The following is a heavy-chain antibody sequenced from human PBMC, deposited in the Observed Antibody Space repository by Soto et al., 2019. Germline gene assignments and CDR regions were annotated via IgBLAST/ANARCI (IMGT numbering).Heavy chain of an antibody. Sequence: PGGSLRLSCAASGFTFSNHWMHWVRQSPGQGLVWASRINGDETSTDYADSVQDRFIISRDNTKNTVYLQMNSLKGEDTAVYYCVRDRGYTFGSAFDPWGQGTLVTVSS. J-gene: IGHJ5*02. CDR3: VRDRGYTFGSAFDP. V-gene: IGHV3-74*01. CDR2: INGDETST. D-gene: IGHD5-18*01. CDR1: GFTFSNHW.